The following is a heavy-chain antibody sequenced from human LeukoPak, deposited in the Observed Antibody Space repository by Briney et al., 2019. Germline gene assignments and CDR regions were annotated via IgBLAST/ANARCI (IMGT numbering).Heavy chain of an antibody. J-gene: IGHJ4*02. V-gene: IGHV1-69*13. D-gene: IGHD3-9*01. Sequence: SVKVSCKASGGTFSSYAISWVRQAPGQGLEWMGGIIPIFGTANYAQKFQGRVTITADESTSTAYMELSSLRSEDTAVYYCARTPSALTGSFDYWGQGTLVTVSS. CDR3: ARTPSALTGSFDY. CDR1: GGTFSSYA. CDR2: IIPIFGTA.